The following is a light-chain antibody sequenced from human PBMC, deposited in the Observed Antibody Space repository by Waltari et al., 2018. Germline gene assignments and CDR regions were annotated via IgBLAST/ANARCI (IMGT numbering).Light chain of an antibody. CDR1: SSDVGAYNF. Sequence: QSALTQPASVSGSPGQSIAISCAGTSSDVGAYNFVSWYQPHPVKAPKLMIYDVNERPSGVSDLFSGSKSGNTASLTISGLQAEDETDYYCSSFTTSGTYVFGTGTKVTVL. J-gene: IGLJ1*01. CDR3: SSFTTSGTYV. V-gene: IGLV2-14*03. CDR2: DVN.